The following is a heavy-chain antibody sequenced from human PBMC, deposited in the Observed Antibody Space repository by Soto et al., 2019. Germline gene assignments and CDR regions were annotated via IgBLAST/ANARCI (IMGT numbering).Heavy chain of an antibody. D-gene: IGHD7-27*01. V-gene: IGHV4-61*03. J-gene: IGHJ6*01. CDR2: ISYTGRT. Sequence: SETLSLTCIVSGDSVTSGSYYWTWLRQPPGKGLEWIGYISYTGRTKYNPSLQSRVTISVDTSKNDFSLNLSSVTAADTAVYFCAREWGLLPYYVMNVWGHWNAVT. CDR1: GDSVTSGSYY. CDR3: AREWGLLPYYVMNV.